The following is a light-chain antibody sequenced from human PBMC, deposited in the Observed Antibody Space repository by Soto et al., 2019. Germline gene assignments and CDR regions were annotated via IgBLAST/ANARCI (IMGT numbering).Light chain of an antibody. J-gene: IGKJ2*01. V-gene: IGKV3-20*01. CDR2: AAS. CDR1: QGINKF. Sequence: LTQSPSSLSASVGDRVTITCRASQGINKFLAWYQQKPGQAPRLLIYAASYRATGIPDKFSGSGSGTDFSLTISRLEPEDSAVYYCHQYHSPPQTFGQGTKVEIK. CDR3: HQYHSPPQT.